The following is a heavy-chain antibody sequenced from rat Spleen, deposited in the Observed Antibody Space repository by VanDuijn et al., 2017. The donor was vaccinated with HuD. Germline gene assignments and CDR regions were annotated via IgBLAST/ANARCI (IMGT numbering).Heavy chain of an antibody. D-gene: IGHD1-11*01. Sequence: EVQLVESGGGLVQPGRSLKLSCAASGFTFSDYAMAWVRQAPKKGLEWVATIIYDGSSTYYRDSVKGRFTISRDNAKSTLYLQMDSLRSEDTATYYCARLSGGILPFDYWGQGVMVTVSS. CDR3: ARLSGGILPFDY. CDR1: GFTFSDYA. CDR2: IIYDGSST. J-gene: IGHJ2*01. V-gene: IGHV5-17*01.